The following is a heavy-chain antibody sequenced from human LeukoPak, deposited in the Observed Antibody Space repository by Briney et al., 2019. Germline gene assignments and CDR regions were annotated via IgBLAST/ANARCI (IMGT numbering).Heavy chain of an antibody. J-gene: IGHJ2*01. V-gene: IGHV4-39*01. Sequence: SETLSLTCTVSGGSISSSSYYWGWIRQPPGKGLEWIGNIYYSGSTYYNPSLKSRVTISVDTSKSQFSLKLSSETAADTAVYYCARLINWYFDLWGRGTLVTVSS. CDR1: GGSISSSSYY. CDR2: IYYSGST. CDR3: ARLINWYFDL.